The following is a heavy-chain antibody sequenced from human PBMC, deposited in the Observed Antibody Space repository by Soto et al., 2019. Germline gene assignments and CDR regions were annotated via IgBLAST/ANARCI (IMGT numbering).Heavy chain of an antibody. CDR1: GGSISSYY. V-gene: IGHV4-59*01. CDR2: IYYSGST. CDR3: ASCSTSCYEGWFDP. J-gene: IGHJ5*02. D-gene: IGHD2-2*01. Sequence: SETLSLTCTVSGGSISSYYWSWIRQPPGKGLEWIGYIYYSGSTNYNPSLKSRVTISVDTSKNQFSLKLSSVTAADTAVYYCASCSTSCYEGWFDPWGQGTLVTVSS.